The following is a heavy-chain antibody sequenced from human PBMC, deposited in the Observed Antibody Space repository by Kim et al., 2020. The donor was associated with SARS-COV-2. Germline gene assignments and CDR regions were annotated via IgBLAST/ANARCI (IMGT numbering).Heavy chain of an antibody. Sequence: CNPSLKRRVTISVDTSKNQFSLKLSSVTAADTAVYYCARLFTNGGYSYDYWGQGTLVTVSS. V-gene: IGHV4-39*01. CDR3: ARLFTNGGYSYDY. D-gene: IGHD3-22*01. J-gene: IGHJ4*02.